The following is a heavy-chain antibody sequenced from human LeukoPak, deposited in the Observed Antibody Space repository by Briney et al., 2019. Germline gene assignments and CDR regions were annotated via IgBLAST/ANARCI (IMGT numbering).Heavy chain of an antibody. CDR2: VGHNAAGT. J-gene: IGHJ6*02. V-gene: IGHV3-23*01. D-gene: IGHD5-24*01. CDR1: GFTFSDYS. CDR3: AKACLVATTPGRGMDV. Sequence: GGSLRLSCAASGFTFSDYSMSWVRQAPGKGLEWVAAVGHNAAGTYYADSVKGRFTISRDNSRNTMYLQMNSLTAEDTAVYYCAKACLVATTPGRGMDVWGQGTTVTVSS.